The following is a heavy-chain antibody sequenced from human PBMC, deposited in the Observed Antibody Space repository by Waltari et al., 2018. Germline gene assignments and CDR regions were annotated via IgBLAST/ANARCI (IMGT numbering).Heavy chain of an antibody. V-gene: IGHV3-30*02. CDR2: IRYDGSNQ. D-gene: IGHD3-10*01. J-gene: IGHJ3*02. CDR1: GFTFRYFG. Sequence: HLVESGGGVVQPGGSLRLSCAASGFTFRYFGMPWVRQAPGKGLEWVVFIRYDGSNQEYVDSVKGRFSISIDNSRNTVYLQMNSLRVEDTAVYYCAKDRGGGYGGLRPDAFDIWGEGTRVIVSS. CDR3: AKDRGGGYGGLRPDAFDI.